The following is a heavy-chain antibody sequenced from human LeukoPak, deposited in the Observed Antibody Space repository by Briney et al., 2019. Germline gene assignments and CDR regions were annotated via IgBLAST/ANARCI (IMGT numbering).Heavy chain of an antibody. CDR1: GGSISSGGYY. V-gene: IGHV4-31*03. CDR2: IYYSGST. D-gene: IGHD6-13*01. Sequence: NTSETLSLTCTVSGGSISSGGYYWSWIRQHPGKGLEWIGYIYYSGSTYYNPSLKSRVTISVDTSKNQFSLKLSSVTAADTAVYYCARDPDSSSWPDYWGQGTLVTVSS. CDR3: ARDPDSSSWPDY. J-gene: IGHJ4*02.